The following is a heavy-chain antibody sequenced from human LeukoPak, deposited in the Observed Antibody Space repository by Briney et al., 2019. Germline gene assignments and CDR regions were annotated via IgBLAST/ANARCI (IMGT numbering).Heavy chain of an antibody. D-gene: IGHD3-22*01. V-gene: IGHV1-2*06. CDR2: INPNSGGT. J-gene: IGHJ3*02. CDR3: ARVYYDSSAPDAFDI. CDR1: GYTVTGYY. Sequence: ASVKVSCKASGYTVTGYYMHWVRQAPGQGLEWMGRINPNSGGTNYAQKFQGRVTMTRDTSISTAYMELSRLRSDDTAVYYCARVYYDSSAPDAFDIWGQGTMVTVSS.